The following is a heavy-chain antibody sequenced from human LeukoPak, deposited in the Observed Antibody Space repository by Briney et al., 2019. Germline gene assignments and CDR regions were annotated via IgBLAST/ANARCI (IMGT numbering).Heavy chain of an antibody. D-gene: IGHD2-2*02. V-gene: IGHV4-4*07. CDR2: IYTSGST. Sequence: SETLSLTCTVSGGSISSYYWSWIRQPAGKGLEWIGRIYTSGSTNYNPSLKSRVTMSVDTSKNQFSLKLSSVTAADTAVYYCARVRGEIVVVPAAIHYYYYMDVWGKGTTVTVSS. J-gene: IGHJ6*03. CDR3: ARVRGEIVVVPAAIHYYYYMDV. CDR1: GGSISSYY.